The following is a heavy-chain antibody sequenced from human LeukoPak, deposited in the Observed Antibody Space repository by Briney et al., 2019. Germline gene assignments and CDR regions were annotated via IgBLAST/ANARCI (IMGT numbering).Heavy chain of an antibody. CDR1: GGSISSGDYY. CDR2: IYYSGST. V-gene: IGHV4-30-4*02. D-gene: IGHD1-26*01. J-gene: IGHJ4*02. CDR3: ARSSEVGTIGHYFDS. Sequence: SETLSLTCTVSGGSISSGDYYWSWIRQPPGKGLEWIGYIYYSGSTYYNPSLKSRVTISVDTSKNQFSLKLSSVTAADTAVYYCARSSEVGTIGHYFDSWGQGTLVTVSS.